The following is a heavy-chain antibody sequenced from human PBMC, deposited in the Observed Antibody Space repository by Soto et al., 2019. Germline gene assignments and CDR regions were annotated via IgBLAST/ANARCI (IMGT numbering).Heavy chain of an antibody. CDR3: AKSRIGYYDFWSGYYWVNRLWDYYHCYRHAV. D-gene: IGHD3-3*01. V-gene: IGHV3-30*18. Sequence: SLRLSCAASGFTFSSYGMHWVRQAPGKGLEWVAVISYDGSNKYYADSVKGRFTISRDNSKNTLYLQMNSLRAEDTAVYYCAKSRIGYYDFWSGYYWVNRLWDYYHCYRHAVWGQG. CDR2: ISYDGSNK. J-gene: IGHJ6*02. CDR1: GFTFSSYG.